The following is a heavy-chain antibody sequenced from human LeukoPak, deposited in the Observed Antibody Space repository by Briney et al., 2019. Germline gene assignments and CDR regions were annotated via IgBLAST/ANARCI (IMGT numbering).Heavy chain of an antibody. CDR1: GGSFSGYY. D-gene: IGHD2-2*01. CDR2: INHSGST. CDR3: ARAIVVVPAAINHYYGMDV. Sequence: PSETLSLTCAVYGGSFSGYYWSWIRQPPGKGLEWIGEINHSGSTNYNPSLKSRVTISVDTSKNQFSLKLSSVTAADTAVYYCARAIVVVPAAINHYYGMDVWGKGTTVTVSS. J-gene: IGHJ6*04. V-gene: IGHV4-34*01.